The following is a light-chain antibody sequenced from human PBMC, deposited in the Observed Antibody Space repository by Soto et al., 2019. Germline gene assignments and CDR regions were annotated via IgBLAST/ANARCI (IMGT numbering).Light chain of an antibody. Sequence: QSALTRPASVSGSPGQSITISCTGTGSDVGGYNYVSWYQQHPGKAPKFMIYDVSNRPSGVSNRFSGSKSGNTASLTISGLQAEDEADYYCCSYTTSNTRQIVFGTGTKVTVL. V-gene: IGLV2-14*01. J-gene: IGLJ1*01. CDR3: CSYTTSNTRQIV. CDR2: DVS. CDR1: GSDVGGYNY.